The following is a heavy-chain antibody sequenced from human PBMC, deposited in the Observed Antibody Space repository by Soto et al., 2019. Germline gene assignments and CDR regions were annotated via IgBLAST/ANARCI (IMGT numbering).Heavy chain of an antibody. J-gene: IGHJ6*02. CDR2: ISGSGGST. Sequence: EVQLLESGGGLVQPGGSLRLSCAASGFTFSSYAMSWVRQAPGKGLEWVSAISGSGGSTYYADSVKGRFTISRDNSKNTLYLQMNSLRAEDTAVYYCAKPPLRYGYYYCGMDVWGQGTTVTVSS. CDR1: GFTFSSYA. D-gene: IGHD4-17*01. V-gene: IGHV3-23*01. CDR3: AKPPLRYGYYYCGMDV.